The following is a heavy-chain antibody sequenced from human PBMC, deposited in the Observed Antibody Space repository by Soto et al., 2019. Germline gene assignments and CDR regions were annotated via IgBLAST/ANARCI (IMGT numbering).Heavy chain of an antibody. V-gene: IGHV1-69*01. Sequence: VQLVQSGAEVKKPGSSVKVSCKASGDTSTTYVTSWVRQAPGQGPEWIGGSNPMSRTAKYSEKYNGRVTITADEATRTAYLDLTSLRFEDTAVYFCARGTYCGSNCFFAREYWGQGTLVTVSS. CDR1: GDTSTTYV. J-gene: IGHJ4*02. D-gene: IGHD2-21*01. CDR3: ARGTYCGSNCFFAREY. CDR2: SNPMSRTA.